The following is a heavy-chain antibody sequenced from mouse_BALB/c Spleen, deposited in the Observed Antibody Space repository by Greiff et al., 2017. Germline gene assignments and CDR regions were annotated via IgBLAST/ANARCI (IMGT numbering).Heavy chain of an antibody. J-gene: IGHJ3*01. V-gene: IGHV6-6*02. D-gene: IGHD1-1*01. CDR1: GFTFSNYW. CDR2: IRLKSNNYAT. Sequence: EVQLVESGGGLVQPGGSMKLSCVASGFTFSNYWMNWVRQSPEKGLEWVAEIRLKSNNYATHYAESVKGRFTISRDDSKSSVYLQMNNLRAEDTGIYYCTLYYYGSSSAWFAYWGQGTLVTVSA. CDR3: TLYYYGSSSAWFAY.